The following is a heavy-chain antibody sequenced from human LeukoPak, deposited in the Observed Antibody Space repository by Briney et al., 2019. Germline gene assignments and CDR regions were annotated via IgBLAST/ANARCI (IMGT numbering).Heavy chain of an antibody. J-gene: IGHJ4*02. CDR1: GGSIRTYY. CDR2: IDGSGSA. D-gene: IGHD6-19*01. Sequence: SETLSLTCTVSGGSIRTYYWNWIRQPAGKGLEWIGRIDGSGSATFSPSLRSRVTMSVDSSKSQISLNLNSVTAADTAMYYCARSPLSSSGWYRADYWGQGTLVTVSS. V-gene: IGHV4-4*07. CDR3: ARSPLSSSGWYRADY.